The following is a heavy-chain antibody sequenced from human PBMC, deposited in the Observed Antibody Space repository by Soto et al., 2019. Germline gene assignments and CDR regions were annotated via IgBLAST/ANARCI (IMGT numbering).Heavy chain of an antibody. CDR2: IVPVFGTT. Sequence: SVKVSCKASGGTFTTYAINWMRQAPGQGLEWMGGIVPVFGTTNYAEKFQDRVTITADKSTSTAYMDLSSLTYEDTAVYYCARGVMMTTAYDLWGQGTLGTVSS. J-gene: IGHJ5*02. V-gene: IGHV1-69*06. D-gene: IGHD3-16*01. CDR1: GGTFTTYA. CDR3: ARGVMMTTAYDL.